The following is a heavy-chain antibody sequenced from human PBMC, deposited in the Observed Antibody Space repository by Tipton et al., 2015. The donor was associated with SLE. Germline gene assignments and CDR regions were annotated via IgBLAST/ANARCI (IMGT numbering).Heavy chain of an antibody. V-gene: IGHV4-34*01. CDR3: VRSYQGMD. CDR2: IHYSGNT. CDR1: GGSFSGYY. Sequence: TLSLTCAVYGGSFSGYYWSWIRQPPGKGLEWIGYIHYSGNTDYNPSLKSRVTISADTSKSQFSLTLNFVTAADTAVHYCVRSYQGMDWGQGTLVTVSS. D-gene: IGHD2-2*01. J-gene: IGHJ4*02.